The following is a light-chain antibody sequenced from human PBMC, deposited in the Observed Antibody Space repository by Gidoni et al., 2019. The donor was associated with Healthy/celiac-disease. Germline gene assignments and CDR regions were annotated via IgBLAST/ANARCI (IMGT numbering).Light chain of an antibody. CDR3: QQYGSSPLFT. Sequence: EIVLTQSPGNLSLSPGERATLSCRASQSVSSSYLAWYQQKPGQAPRLLIYGASSRATGIPDRFSASGSGTDFTLTISRLEPEDFAVYYCQQYGSSPLFTFGPGTKVDIK. J-gene: IGKJ3*01. V-gene: IGKV3-20*01. CDR1: QSVSSSY. CDR2: GAS.